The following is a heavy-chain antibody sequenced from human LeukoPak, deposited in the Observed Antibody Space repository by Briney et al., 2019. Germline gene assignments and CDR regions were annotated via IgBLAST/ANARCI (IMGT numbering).Heavy chain of an antibody. J-gene: IGHJ5*02. Sequence: GGSLRLSCAASGFTFSNAWMNWVRQAPGKGLEWVGRIKSKTDGGTTDYAAPVKGRFTISRDDSKNTLYLQMNSLRAEDTAVYYCAKAFLNWFDPWGQGTLVTVSS. D-gene: IGHD2/OR15-2a*01. CDR2: IKSKTDGGTT. V-gene: IGHV3-15*07. CDR3: AKAFLNWFDP. CDR1: GFTFSNAW.